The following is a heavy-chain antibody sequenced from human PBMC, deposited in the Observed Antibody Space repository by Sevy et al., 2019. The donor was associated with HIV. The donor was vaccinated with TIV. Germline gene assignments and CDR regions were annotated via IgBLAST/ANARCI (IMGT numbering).Heavy chain of an antibody. CDR1: GFIFSTSP. D-gene: IGHD3-10*01. Sequence: GGSLRLSCAASGFIFSTSPMHWVRQAPGKGLECVAILSYDDSDENYADSVKGRIIISRDNSKNTLYLQMNSLRAEDTAVYYCAKDDLGSIDYWGQGTLVTVSS. J-gene: IGHJ4*02. CDR3: AKDDLGSIDY. V-gene: IGHV3-30-3*02. CDR2: LSYDDSDE.